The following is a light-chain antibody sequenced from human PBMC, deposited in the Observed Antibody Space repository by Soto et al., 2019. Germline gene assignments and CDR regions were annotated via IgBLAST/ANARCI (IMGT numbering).Light chain of an antibody. V-gene: IGLV2-14*01. Sequence: QSVLTQPASVSGSPGQSITISCTGTSSDVGAYTYVSWYQQHPGKAPKLMIYDVSNRPSGVSNRFSGSKSGNTAFLIISGLQAEDVSDYYCTSYTSNITPYVFGGGTNVTVL. J-gene: IGLJ1*01. CDR1: SSDVGAYTY. CDR2: DVS. CDR3: TSYTSNITPYV.